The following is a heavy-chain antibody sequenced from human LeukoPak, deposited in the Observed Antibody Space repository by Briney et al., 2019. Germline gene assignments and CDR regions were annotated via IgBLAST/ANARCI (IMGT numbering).Heavy chain of an antibody. J-gene: IGHJ6*02. CDR3: ARDGWRQQLDALGPESYYYYGMDV. D-gene: IGHD6-13*01. CDR1: GFTFDDYG. V-gene: IGHV3-20*01. Sequence: GGSLRLSCAASGFTFDDYGMSWVRQAPGRRLEWVSGINWNGGSTGYADSVKGRFTISRDNAKISLYLQMNSLRAEDTALYHCARDGWRQQLDALGPESYYYYGMDVWGQGTTVTVSS. CDR2: INWNGGST.